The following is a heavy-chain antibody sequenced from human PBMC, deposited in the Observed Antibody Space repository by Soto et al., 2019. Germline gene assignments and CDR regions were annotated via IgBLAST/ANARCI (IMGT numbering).Heavy chain of an antibody. J-gene: IGHJ5*02. D-gene: IGHD2-15*01. CDR2: IYFSGST. CDR3: ARHGPQRPARVVVSVTYNWFGP. V-gene: IGHV4-39*01. CDR1: GVSIITSNYY. Sequence: KPSETLSLTCTVSGVSIITSNYYWGWIRQPPGKGLEWIGSIYFSGSTYYNPSLRSRVTISVDLSKSQLSLKLSSVTAADTAVHYCARHGPQRPARVVVSVTYNWFGPWGQGTLVTVSS.